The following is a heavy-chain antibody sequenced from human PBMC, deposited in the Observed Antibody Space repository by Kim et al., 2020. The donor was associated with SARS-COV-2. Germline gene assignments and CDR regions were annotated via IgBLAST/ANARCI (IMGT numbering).Heavy chain of an antibody. D-gene: IGHD2-2*01. CDR2: INHSGST. CDR1: GGSFSGYY. Sequence: SETLSLTCAVYGGSFSGYYWSWIRQPPGKGLEWIGEINHSGSTNYNPSLKSRVTISVDTSKNQFSLKLSSVTAADTAVYYCAGTRVVVVPAATQSSTTFDYWGQGTLVTVSS. CDR3: AGTRVVVVPAATQSSTTFDY. V-gene: IGHV4-34*01. J-gene: IGHJ4*02.